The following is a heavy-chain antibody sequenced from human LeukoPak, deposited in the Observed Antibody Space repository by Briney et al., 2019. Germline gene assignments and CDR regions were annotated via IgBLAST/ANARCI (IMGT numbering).Heavy chain of an antibody. CDR3: VKVSESNYDILTGYYTPYYFDY. J-gene: IGHJ4*02. D-gene: IGHD3-9*01. CDR2: ISDSGGST. Sequence: GGSLRLSCAASGFTFSISAMSWARQAPGKGLEWVSGISDSGGSTFYADSVKGRFTISRDNSKNILYLQMNSLRADDTAVYYCVKVSESNYDILTGYYTPYYFDYWGQGTLVTVSS. CDR1: GFTFSISA. V-gene: IGHV3-23*01.